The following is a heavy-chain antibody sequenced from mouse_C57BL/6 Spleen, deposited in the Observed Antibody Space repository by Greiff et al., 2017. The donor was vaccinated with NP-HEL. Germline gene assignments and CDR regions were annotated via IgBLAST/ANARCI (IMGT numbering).Heavy chain of an antibody. V-gene: IGHV5-4*01. CDR3: ARERGTSNWEKGYFDV. CDR1: GFTFSSYA. D-gene: IGHD4-1*01. Sequence: EVQGVESGGGLVKPGGSLKLSCAASGFTFSSYAMSWVRQTPEKRLEWVATISDGGSYTYYPDNVKGRFTISRDNAKNNLYLQMSHLKSEDTAMYYCARERGTSNWEKGYFDVWGTGTTVTVSS. J-gene: IGHJ1*03. CDR2: ISDGGSYT.